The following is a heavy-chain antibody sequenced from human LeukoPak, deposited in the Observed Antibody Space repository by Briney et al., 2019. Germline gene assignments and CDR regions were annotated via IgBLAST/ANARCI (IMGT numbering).Heavy chain of an antibody. CDR2: IIPILGIA. V-gene: IGHV1-69*02. Sequence: ASVKVSCKASGGTFSIYTISWVRQAPGQGLEWMGRIIPILGIANYAQKFQGRVTLTADKSTSTAYMELSSLRSEDTAVYYCARAGGYYDNAFDIWGQGTMVTVSS. D-gene: IGHD3-22*01. CDR1: GGTFSIYT. J-gene: IGHJ3*02. CDR3: ARAGGYYDNAFDI.